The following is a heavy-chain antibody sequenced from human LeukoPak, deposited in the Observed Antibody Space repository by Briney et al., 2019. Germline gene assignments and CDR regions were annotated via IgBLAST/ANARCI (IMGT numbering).Heavy chain of an antibody. J-gene: IGHJ4*02. D-gene: IGHD2-8*02. V-gene: IGHV3-23*01. CDR3: ATYRQVLLPFES. CDR2: IFPSGGEI. Sequence: GGSLRLSCAASGLSFSNYAMYWVRQPPGKGLEWVSSIFPSGGEIHYADSVRGRFTISRDNSKSTLSLQMNSLRAEDTAIYYCATYRQVLLPFESWGQGTLVTVSS. CDR1: GLSFSNYA.